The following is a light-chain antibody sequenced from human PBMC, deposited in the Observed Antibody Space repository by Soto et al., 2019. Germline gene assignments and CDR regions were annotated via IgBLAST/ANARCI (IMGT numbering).Light chain of an antibody. CDR2: AAS. Sequence: DIQMTQSPPSLSASVGDRVTITCRAGESITSYLNWYQQKPGKAPQLLIYAASSLQSGVPSRFSGSGSGTEFTLTISSLQPEDFATYYCQQSYGTPTTFGQGTKVDIK. J-gene: IGKJ1*01. CDR3: QQSYGTPTT. CDR1: ESITSY. V-gene: IGKV1-39*01.